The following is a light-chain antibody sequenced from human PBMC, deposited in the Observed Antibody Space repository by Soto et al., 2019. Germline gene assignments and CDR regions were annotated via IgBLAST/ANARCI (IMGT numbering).Light chain of an antibody. V-gene: IGLV2-23*02. CDR2: EVS. Sequence: LTQPASVSGSPGQSITISCTGTSSDVGSYNLVSWYQQHPGKAPKLMIYEVSKRPSGVSNRFSGSKSGNTASLTISGLQAEDEADYYCCSYAGSSTVFGGGTKLTVL. J-gene: IGLJ2*01. CDR1: SSDVGSYNL. CDR3: CSYAGSSTV.